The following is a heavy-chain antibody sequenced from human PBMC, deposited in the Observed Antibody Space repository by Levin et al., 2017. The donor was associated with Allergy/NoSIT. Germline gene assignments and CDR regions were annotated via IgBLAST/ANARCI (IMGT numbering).Heavy chain of an antibody. CDR2: FDPEDGET. D-gene: IGHD4-17*01. J-gene: IGHJ6*02. Sequence: GASVKVSCKVSGYTLTELSMHWVRQAPGKGLEWMGGFDPEDGETIYAQKFQGRVTMTEDTSTDTAYMELSSLRSEDTAVYYCATAVTMTTVTAYYYYGMDVWGQGTTVTVSS. CDR3: ATAVTMTTVTAYYYYGMDV. CDR1: GYTLTELS. V-gene: IGHV1-24*01.